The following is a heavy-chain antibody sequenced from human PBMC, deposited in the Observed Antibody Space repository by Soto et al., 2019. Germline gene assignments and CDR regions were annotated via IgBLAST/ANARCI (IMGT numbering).Heavy chain of an antibody. D-gene: IGHD2-15*01. CDR2: ISGGGTIK. J-gene: IGHJ4*02. Sequence: GGSLRLSCAASGFSFSSYEMNWVRQTPGKGLEWVSYISGGGTIKYYADSVKGRFTISRDNAKNSLYLQMNSLRAEDTSVYYCATSVRVLPNYWGQGTLVTVSS. CDR3: ATSVRVLPNY. CDR1: GFSFSSYE. V-gene: IGHV3-48*03.